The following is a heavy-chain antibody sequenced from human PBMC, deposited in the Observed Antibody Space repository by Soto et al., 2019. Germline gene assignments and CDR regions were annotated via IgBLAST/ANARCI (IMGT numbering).Heavy chain of an antibody. J-gene: IGHJ4*02. CDR2: IIPIFGTA. D-gene: IGHD2-8*01. Sequence: GASVNVSCKASGGTFSSYAISWVRQAPGQGLEWMGGIIPIFGTANYAQKFQGRVTITADESTSTAYMELSSLRSEDTAVYYCARDYGDCTYGVCYYTKYYFAYWGQGTLVTVSS. CDR1: GGTFSSYA. V-gene: IGHV1-69*13. CDR3: ARDYGDCTYGVCYYTKYYFAY.